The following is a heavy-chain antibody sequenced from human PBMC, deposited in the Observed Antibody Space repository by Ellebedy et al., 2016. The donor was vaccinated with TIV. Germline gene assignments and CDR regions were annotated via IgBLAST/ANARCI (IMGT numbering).Heavy chain of an antibody. CDR1: GFTFSDYY. Sequence: GGSLRLSXAASGFTFSDYYMTWIRQAPGKGLEWVSYISSSGSIIYYADSVKGRFTISRDNAKNSLYLQMNSLRADDTAVYYCARDSGYDKNWFDPWGQGTLVTVSS. J-gene: IGHJ5*02. CDR3: ARDSGYDKNWFDP. D-gene: IGHD5-12*01. V-gene: IGHV3-11*01. CDR2: ISSSGSII.